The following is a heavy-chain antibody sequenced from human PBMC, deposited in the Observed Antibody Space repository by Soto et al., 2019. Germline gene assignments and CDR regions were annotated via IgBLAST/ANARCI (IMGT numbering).Heavy chain of an antibody. CDR2: ISYDGSNK. CDR1: GITFSSYA. D-gene: IGHD6-19*01. CDR3: ARGAFYGSGGFDY. Sequence: QVQLVESGGGVVQPGRSLRLSCAASGITFSSYAMHWVRQAPGKGLEWVAVISYDGSNKNHADSVKGRFTISRDNSKNTLYLQMNSLSAEDTAVYYCARGAFYGSGGFDYWGQGTLVTVSS. J-gene: IGHJ4*02. V-gene: IGHV3-30-3*01.